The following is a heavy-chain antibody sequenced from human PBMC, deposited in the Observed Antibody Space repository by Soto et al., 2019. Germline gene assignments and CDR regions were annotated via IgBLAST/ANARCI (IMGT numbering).Heavy chain of an antibody. CDR1: GFTFTSSA. D-gene: IGHD2-15*01. CDR2: IVVGSGNT. CDR3: AAAVSVVVAATQYYYYMDV. Sequence: GASVKVSCKASGFTFTSSAMQWVRQARGQRLEWIGWIVVGSGNTNYAQKFQERVTITRDMSTSTAYMELSSLRSEDTAVYYCAAAVSVVVAATQYYYYMDVWGKGTTVTVSS. V-gene: IGHV1-58*02. J-gene: IGHJ6*03.